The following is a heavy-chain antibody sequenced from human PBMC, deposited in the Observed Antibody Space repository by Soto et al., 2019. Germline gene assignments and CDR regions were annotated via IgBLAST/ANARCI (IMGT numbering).Heavy chain of an antibody. Sequence: GGSLRLSCAASGFTFSSYAMHWVRQAPGKGLEWVAVISYDGSNKYYADSVKGRFTISRDNSKNTLYLQMNSLRAEDTAVYYGARAEMATNYYYYGMDVWGQGTTVTVSS. J-gene: IGHJ6*02. CDR2: ISYDGSNK. CDR3: ARAEMATNYYYYGMDV. V-gene: IGHV3-30-3*01. D-gene: IGHD5-12*01. CDR1: GFTFSSYA.